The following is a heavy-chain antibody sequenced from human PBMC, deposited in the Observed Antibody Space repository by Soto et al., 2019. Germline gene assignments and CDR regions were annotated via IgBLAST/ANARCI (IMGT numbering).Heavy chain of an antibody. V-gene: IGHV3-9*01. D-gene: IGHD6-6*01. Sequence: EVQLVESGGGLVQPGRSLRLSCAASGFTFDDYAMHWVRQAPGKGLEWVSGISWNSGSIGYADSVKGRFTISRDNAKNSLYLKMNSLRAEDTALYYCAKRNRRYSSPSDAFDIWGQGTMVTVSS. J-gene: IGHJ3*02. CDR2: ISWNSGSI. CDR3: AKRNRRYSSPSDAFDI. CDR1: GFTFDDYA.